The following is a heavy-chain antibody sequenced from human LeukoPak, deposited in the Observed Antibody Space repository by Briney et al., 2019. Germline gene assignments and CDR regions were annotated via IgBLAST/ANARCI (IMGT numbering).Heavy chain of an antibody. D-gene: IGHD3-3*01. CDR3: ARSAAYYDFWSGISFDP. J-gene: IGHJ5*02. Sequence: SETLSLTFTVSGGSISSSSYYWGWIRQPPGKGLGWIGSIYYSGSTYYNPSLKSRVTISVDTSKNQFSLKLSSVTAADTAVYYCARSAAYYDFWSGISFDPWGQGTLVTVSS. CDR2: IYYSGST. CDR1: GGSISSSSYY. V-gene: IGHV4-39*01.